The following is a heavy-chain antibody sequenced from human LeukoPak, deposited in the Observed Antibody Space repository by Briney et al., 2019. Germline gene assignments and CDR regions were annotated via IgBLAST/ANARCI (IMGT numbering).Heavy chain of an antibody. CDR1: GFTFSSYA. Sequence: QPGGSLRLSCAASGFTFSSYAMSWVRQAPGKGLECVSAISGSGGSTYYADSVKGRFTISRDDSKNTLYLLMNSLRAEDTAVYYCAKEETHYYGSGTYYNVFDYWGQGTLVTVSS. J-gene: IGHJ4*02. V-gene: IGHV3-23*01. D-gene: IGHD3-10*01. CDR2: ISGSGGST. CDR3: AKEETHYYGSGTYYNVFDY.